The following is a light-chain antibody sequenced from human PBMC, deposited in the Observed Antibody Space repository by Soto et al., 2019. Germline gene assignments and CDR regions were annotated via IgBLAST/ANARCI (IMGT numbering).Light chain of an antibody. J-gene: IGLJ3*02. CDR2: SNN. CDR3: AAWDDSLNGRNWV. CDR1: SSNIGSNT. V-gene: IGLV1-44*01. Sequence: QLVLTQPPSASGTPGQRVPISCSGSSSNIGSNTVNWYQQLPGTAPKLLIYSNNQRPSGVPDRFSGSKSGTSASLAISGLQSEDEADYYCAAWDDSLNGRNWVFGGGTKLTVL.